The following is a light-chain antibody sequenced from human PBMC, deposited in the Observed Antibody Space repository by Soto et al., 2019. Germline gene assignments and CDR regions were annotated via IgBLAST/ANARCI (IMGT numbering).Light chain of an antibody. CDR1: KLGDKY. J-gene: IGLJ2*01. V-gene: IGLV3-1*01. CDR3: QAWDSSTAV. CDR2: QDS. Sequence: SYELTQPPSVSVSPGRTASITCSGDKLGDKYACWYQQKPGQSPVLVIYQDSKRPSGIPERFSGSNSGNTATLTISRTQAMDEADYYCQAWDSSTAVFGGGTKLTVL.